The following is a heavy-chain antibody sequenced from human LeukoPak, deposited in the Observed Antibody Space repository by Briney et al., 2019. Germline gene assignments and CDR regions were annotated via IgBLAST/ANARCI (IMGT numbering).Heavy chain of an antibody. V-gene: IGHV3-23*01. CDR3: ARGGLVGATGPIDY. D-gene: IGHD1-26*01. CDR2: ISGSGGST. CDR1: GFTFSSYA. J-gene: IGHJ4*02. Sequence: GGSLRLSCAAPGFTFSSYAMSWVRQAPGKGLEWVSAISGSGGSTYYADSVKGRFTISRDNSKNTLYLQMNSLRAEDTAVYYCARGGLVGATGPIDYWGQGTLVTVSS.